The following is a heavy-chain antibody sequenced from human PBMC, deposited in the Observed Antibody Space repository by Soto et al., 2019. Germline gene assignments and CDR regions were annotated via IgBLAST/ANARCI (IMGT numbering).Heavy chain of an antibody. CDR3: ARDRDTVVRGGIFGMDV. Sequence: QLQLVQSGAEMKKPGSSVRVSCKASGGTLRSVALSWVRQAPGRGVEWMGAFVPASSTEKFAQKFQGRVTVTAECSTTTAYMELHRLTPEDTAVYYWARDRDTVVRGGIFGMDVWGQGTTVTVSS. V-gene: IGHV1-69*12. J-gene: IGHJ6*02. CDR1: GGTLRSVA. CDR2: FVPASSTE. D-gene: IGHD3-10*01.